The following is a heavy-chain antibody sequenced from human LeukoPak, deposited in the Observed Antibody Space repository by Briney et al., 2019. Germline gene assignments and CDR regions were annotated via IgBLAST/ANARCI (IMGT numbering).Heavy chain of an antibody. Sequence: GRSLRLSCAASGFTFNSYGMHWVRQAPGKGLEWVAVISYDGYNKYYADSVKGRFTISRDNSKNTLYLQMNSLRAEDTAVYYCARVVDTHFDYWGQGTLVTVSS. CDR1: GFTFNSYG. CDR2: ISYDGYNK. D-gene: IGHD5-18*01. CDR3: ARVVDTHFDY. V-gene: IGHV3-30*03. J-gene: IGHJ4*02.